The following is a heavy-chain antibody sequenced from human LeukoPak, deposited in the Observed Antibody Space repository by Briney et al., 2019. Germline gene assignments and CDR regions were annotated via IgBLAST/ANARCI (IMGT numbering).Heavy chain of an antibody. J-gene: IGHJ5*02. CDR2: INHSGST. D-gene: IGHD6-6*01. CDR3: ARGSPPRGSSSSIGDWFDP. V-gene: IGHV4-34*01. Sequence: SETLSLTCAVYGGSFSGYYWSWIRQPPGKGLEWIGEINHSGSTNYNPSLKSRVTISVDTSKNQFSLKLSSVTAADTAVYYCARGSPPRGSSSSIGDWFDPWGQGTLVTASS. CDR1: GGSFSGYY.